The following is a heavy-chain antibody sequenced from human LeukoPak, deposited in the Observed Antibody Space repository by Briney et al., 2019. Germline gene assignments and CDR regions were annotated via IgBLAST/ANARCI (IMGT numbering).Heavy chain of an antibody. Sequence: GGSLRLSCAASAFTFSSYSMNWVRQAPGKGLEWVSAISGSGGSTYYADSVKGRFTISRDNSKNTLYLQMNSLRAEDTAVYYCAKDLNWYYYDSSGLKASFDYWGQGTLVTVSS. CDR1: AFTFSSYS. J-gene: IGHJ4*02. V-gene: IGHV3-23*01. CDR3: AKDLNWYYYDSSGLKASFDY. D-gene: IGHD3-22*01. CDR2: ISGSGGST.